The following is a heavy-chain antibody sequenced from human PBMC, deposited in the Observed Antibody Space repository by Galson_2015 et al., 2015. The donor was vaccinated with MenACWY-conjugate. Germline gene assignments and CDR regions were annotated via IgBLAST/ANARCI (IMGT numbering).Heavy chain of an antibody. D-gene: IGHD6-25*01. CDR2: ISGGAIAT. J-gene: IGHJ4*02. V-gene: IGHV3-23*01. CDR1: GFTFSSYA. CDR3: AKARSIAAGPGFDY. Sequence: SLRLSCAASGFTFSSYAMNWVRQAPGKGLEWVSTISGGAIATYYADSVKGRLTISRDNSKNTLYLQMNSLRAEDTAVYYCAKARSIAAGPGFDYWGPGSLVTVSS.